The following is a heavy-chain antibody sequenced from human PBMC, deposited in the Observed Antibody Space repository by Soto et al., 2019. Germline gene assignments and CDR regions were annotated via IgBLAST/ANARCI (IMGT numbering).Heavy chain of an antibody. J-gene: IGHJ4*02. CDR2: IKKDGSEK. CDR3: GRITILPGLYFDF. V-gene: IGHV3-7*02. CDR1: GFTFSNFW. Sequence: GGSLRLCCAASGFTFSNFWMTWVRQAPGKGLEWVANIKKDGSEKYYVDSVKGRFTISRDNAKNSLSLQMNSLRAEDTAVYYCGRITILPGLYFDFWGQGA. D-gene: IGHD3-9*01.